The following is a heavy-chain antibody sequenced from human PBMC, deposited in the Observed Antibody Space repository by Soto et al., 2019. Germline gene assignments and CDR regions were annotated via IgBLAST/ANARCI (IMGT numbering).Heavy chain of an antibody. J-gene: IGHJ4*02. Sequence: GGSLRLSCAASGFTFSSYGMHWVRQAPGKGLEWVAVISYDGSNRYYADSVKGRFTISRDNSKNTLYLQMNSLRAEDTAVYYCAKEEESDYFDYWGQGTLVTVSS. V-gene: IGHV3-30*18. CDR3: AKEEESDYFDY. CDR1: GFTFSSYG. CDR2: ISYDGSNR.